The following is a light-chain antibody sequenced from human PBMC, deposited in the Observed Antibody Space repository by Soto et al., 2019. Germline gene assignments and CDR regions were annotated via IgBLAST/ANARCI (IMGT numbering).Light chain of an antibody. CDR2: DVN. J-gene: IGLJ2*01. Sequence: QSALTQPASVSGSPGQSITISCTGTSSDVGGYNYVSWYQQHPGKAPKLMIYDVNNRPPGVSNRFSGSKSGNTASLTISGLQDEDEADYYCSSYTGSSTYVVFGGGTKLTVL. V-gene: IGLV2-14*01. CDR3: SSYTGSSTYVV. CDR1: SSDVGGYNY.